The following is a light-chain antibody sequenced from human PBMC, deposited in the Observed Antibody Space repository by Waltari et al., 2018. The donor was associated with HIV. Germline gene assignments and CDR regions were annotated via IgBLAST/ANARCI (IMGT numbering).Light chain of an antibody. Sequence: SSELTQDPAVSVALGQTVRITCQGDSLRKYSANWYQQKPGQAPGVVMYGKDNRPSGIPARFAGSSSGNTGSLTITGAQSEDEADYYCESRHSNDKHHVFGTGTKVTV. V-gene: IGLV3-19*01. CDR1: SLRKYS. J-gene: IGLJ1*01. CDR2: GKD. CDR3: ESRHSNDKHHV.